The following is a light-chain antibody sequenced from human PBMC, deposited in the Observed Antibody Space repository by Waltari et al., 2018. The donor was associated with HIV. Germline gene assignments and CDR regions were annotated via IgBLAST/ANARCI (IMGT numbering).Light chain of an antibody. CDR2: YDS. CDR3: QVRDSRSDPVV. CDR1: NIGSKS. Sequence: SYVLTQPPSVSVAPGKTARITCGGNNIGSKSVHWYQQRPGQAPMLVIYYDSDRPSGIPARFSGSNSGNTATLTISWVEAGDEADYYCQVRDSRSDPVVFGGGTKLTAL. J-gene: IGLJ2*01. V-gene: IGLV3-21*04.